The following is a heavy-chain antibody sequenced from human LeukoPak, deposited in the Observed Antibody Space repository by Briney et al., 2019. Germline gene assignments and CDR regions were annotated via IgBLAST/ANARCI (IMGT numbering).Heavy chain of an antibody. D-gene: IGHD5-18*01. CDR2: IYYSGNT. Sequence: PSETLSLTCTISGGSISNYYWSWIRQPPGKGLEWIGYIYYSGNTNYNPSLKSRVTISVDTSKNQFSLKLNSVTAADTAVYYCARANTWIQLFDYWGQGTLVTVSS. V-gene: IGHV4-59*01. CDR1: GGSISNYY. J-gene: IGHJ4*02. CDR3: ARANTWIQLFDY.